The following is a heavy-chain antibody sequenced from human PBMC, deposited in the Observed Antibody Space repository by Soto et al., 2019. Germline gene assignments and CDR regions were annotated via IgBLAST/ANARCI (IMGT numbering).Heavy chain of an antibody. Sequence: SETLSLTCTVSGGSISSSSYYWGWIRKPPGKGLEWIGSIYYIGSTYYNPSLKSRVTISVDTSRNQFSLKLRSVTAADTAVYYCARYYYDSSGYYHYNWFDPWGQGTLVTVSS. D-gene: IGHD3-22*01. V-gene: IGHV4-39*01. CDR1: GGSISSSSYY. CDR2: IYYIGST. CDR3: ARYYYDSSGYYHYNWFDP. J-gene: IGHJ5*02.